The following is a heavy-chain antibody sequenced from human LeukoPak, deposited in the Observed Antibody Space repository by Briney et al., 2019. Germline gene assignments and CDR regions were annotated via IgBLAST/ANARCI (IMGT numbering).Heavy chain of an antibody. CDR1: GFTFSSYA. J-gene: IGHJ4*02. Sequence: PGRSLRLSCAASGFTFSSYAMHWVRQAPGKGLEWVAVISYDGSNKYYADSVKGRFTISRDNPKNTLYLQMNSLRAEDTAVYYCARDIGSSHPYYFDYWGQETLVTVSS. D-gene: IGHD6-13*01. CDR2: ISYDGSNK. V-gene: IGHV3-30-3*01. CDR3: ARDIGSSHPYYFDY.